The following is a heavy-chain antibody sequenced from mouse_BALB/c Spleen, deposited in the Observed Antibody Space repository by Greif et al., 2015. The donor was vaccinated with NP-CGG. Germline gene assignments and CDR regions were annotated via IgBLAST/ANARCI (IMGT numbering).Heavy chain of an antibody. CDR1: GYTFTDYA. CDR2: ISTYYGDA. D-gene: IGHD2-2*01. J-gene: IGHJ4*01. Sequence: QVHVKQSGAELVRPGVSVRISCKGSGYTFTDYAMHWVKQSHAKSLEWIGVISTYYGDASYNQKFKGKATMTVDKSSSTAYMELARLTSEDSAIYYCARRLPHYYAMDYWGQGTSVTVSS. CDR3: ARRLPHYYAMDY. V-gene: IGHV1S137*01.